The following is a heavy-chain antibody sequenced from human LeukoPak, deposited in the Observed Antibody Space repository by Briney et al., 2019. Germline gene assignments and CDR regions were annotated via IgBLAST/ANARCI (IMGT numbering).Heavy chain of an antibody. V-gene: IGHV3-30-3*01. CDR3: ARGNYDSSGYYYSAFDY. J-gene: IGHJ4*02. CDR2: ISYDGSNK. CDR1: GFTFSSYW. Sequence: GGSLRLSCAASGFTFSSYWMSWVRQAPGKGLEWVAVISYDGSNKYYADSVKGRFTISRDNSMNTLNLQMNSLRAEDTAVYYCARGNYDSSGYYYSAFDYWGQGTLVTVSS. D-gene: IGHD3-22*01.